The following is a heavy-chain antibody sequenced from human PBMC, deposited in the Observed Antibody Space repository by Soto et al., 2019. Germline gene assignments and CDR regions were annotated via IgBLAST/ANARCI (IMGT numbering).Heavy chain of an antibody. J-gene: IGHJ3*02. V-gene: IGHV3-30-3*01. CDR2: ISYDGSNK. Sequence: QVQLVESGGGVVQPGRSLRLSCAASGFTFSSYAMHWVRQAPGKGLEWVAVISYDGSNKYYADSVKGRFTISRDNSKNTLYLQMNSLSAEDTAVYYCEREEEGGGIVAFDIWGRGTMVTVSS. D-gene: IGHD3-16*01. CDR1: GFTFSSYA. CDR3: EREEEGGGIVAFDI.